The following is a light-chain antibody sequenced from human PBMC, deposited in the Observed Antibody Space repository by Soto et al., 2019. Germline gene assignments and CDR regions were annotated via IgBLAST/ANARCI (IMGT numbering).Light chain of an antibody. CDR3: QQRSNWPLT. Sequence: EIVLTQSPATLSLSPGDIATLSFRASQDISNHLAWYQQRPGQAPRLLIYDASNRATGIPARFSGSGSGTDFTLTISSLEPEDFAVYYCQQRSNWPLTFGQGTRLEIK. CDR2: DAS. CDR1: QDISNH. V-gene: IGKV3-11*01. J-gene: IGKJ5*01.